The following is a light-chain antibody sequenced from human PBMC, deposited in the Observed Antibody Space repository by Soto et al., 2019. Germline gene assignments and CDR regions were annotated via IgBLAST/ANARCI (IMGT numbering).Light chain of an antibody. CDR2: GTS. Sequence: EMVLMLYPGALSLSPGERATLSCRADRSVSDTLLTWFQQKPGQAPRLLIFGTSNRAPGIPDRFSGSGSGTDFTLTISRLEPDDFAVYYCQHYGDSSWTFGQGTKVDIK. J-gene: IGKJ1*01. CDR1: RSVSDTL. CDR3: QHYGDSSWT. V-gene: IGKV3-20*01.